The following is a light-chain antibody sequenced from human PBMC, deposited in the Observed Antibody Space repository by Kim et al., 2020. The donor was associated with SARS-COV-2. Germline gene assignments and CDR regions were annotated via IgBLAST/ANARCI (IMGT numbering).Light chain of an antibody. CDR3: AIWYSNTWV. CDR2: YKSDSSK. Sequence: FTCTLRSGINFNIYGIYWFQQKPGSLPRFLLGYKSDSSKHQGSGVPGRFSGSKDGSTNAGLLSISGLQSEDEADYYCAIWYSNTWVFGGGTQLTVL. V-gene: IGLV5-39*01. CDR1: SGINFNIYG. J-gene: IGLJ3*02.